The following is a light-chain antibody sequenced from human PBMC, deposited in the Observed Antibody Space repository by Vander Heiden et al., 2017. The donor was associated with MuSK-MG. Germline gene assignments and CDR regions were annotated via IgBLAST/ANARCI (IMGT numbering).Light chain of an antibody. CDR2: SNN. CDR1: SSNIGSNT. J-gene: IGLJ2*01. CDR3: AAWDDSLNGVV. V-gene: IGLV1-44*01. Sequence: QSVLTHPPSASGNPGQRVTISCSGSSSNIGSNTVNWYQQLPGTAPKLLIYSNNQRPSGVPDRFSGSKSGTSASLAISGLQSEDEADYYCAAWDDSLNGVVFGGGTKLTVL.